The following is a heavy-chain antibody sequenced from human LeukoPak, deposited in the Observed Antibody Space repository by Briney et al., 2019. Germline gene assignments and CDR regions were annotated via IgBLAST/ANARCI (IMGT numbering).Heavy chain of an antibody. J-gene: IGHJ4*02. V-gene: IGHV1-2*06. CDR1: GYTFTGYY. CDR2: INPNSGGT. D-gene: IGHD1-26*01. Sequence: GASVKVSCKASGYTFTGYYMHWVRQVPGQGLEWMGRINPNSGGTNYAQKFQGRVTMTRDTSISTAYMELSRLRSDDTAVYYCARDLGQATLSDYWGQGTLVTVSS. CDR3: ARDLGQATLSDY.